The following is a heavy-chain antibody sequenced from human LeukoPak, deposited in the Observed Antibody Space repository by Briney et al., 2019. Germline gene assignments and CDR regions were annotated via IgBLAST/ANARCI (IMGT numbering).Heavy chain of an antibody. CDR2: ISGGGGIT. CDR1: GFTFSSYA. V-gene: IGHV3-23*01. Sequence: GGSLRLSCAASGFTFSSYAMSWVRQAPGKGLEWVSAISGGGGITYYADSVKGRFTISRDNSKNTLYLQMSSLRAEDTAVYYCAKDTFSESRYGVLDSWGQGTLVTVS. D-gene: IGHD3-10*01. J-gene: IGHJ4*02. CDR3: AKDTFSESRYGVLDS.